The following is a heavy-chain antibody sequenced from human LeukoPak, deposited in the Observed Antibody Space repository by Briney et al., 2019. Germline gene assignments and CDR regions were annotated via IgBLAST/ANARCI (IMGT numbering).Heavy chain of an antibody. Sequence: GESLKISCKGAGYSSTSYWIGWVRQMPGKGLEWMGIIYPGDSGTRYSQSFQSHATITADNTMCTAYLQLSSVKASDTAMYYYARSSFSGSHHFDYWGQGTLVTVSS. CDR3: ARSSFSGSHHFDY. D-gene: IGHD1-26*01. CDR2: IYPGDSGT. J-gene: IGHJ4*02. V-gene: IGHV5-51*01. CDR1: GYSSTSYW.